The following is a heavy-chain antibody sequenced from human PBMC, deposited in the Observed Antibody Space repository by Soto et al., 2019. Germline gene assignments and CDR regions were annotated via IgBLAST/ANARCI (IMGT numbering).Heavy chain of an antibody. V-gene: IGHV1-69*12. Sequence: QVQLVQSGAEVKKPGSSVKVSCKASGGTFSSYAISWVRQAPGQGLEWMGGIIPIFGTADYAQKFQGRVTITADESTSTAYMELSSLRSEDTAVYYCATRRNWIAGRYYYGMDFWGQGTTVTVSS. CDR2: IIPIFGTA. CDR1: GGTFSSYA. CDR3: ATRRNWIAGRYYYGMDF. J-gene: IGHJ6*02. D-gene: IGHD1-1*01.